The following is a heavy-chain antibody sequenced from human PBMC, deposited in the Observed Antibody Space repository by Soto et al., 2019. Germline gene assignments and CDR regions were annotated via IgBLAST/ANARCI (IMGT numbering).Heavy chain of an antibody. CDR3: VVSRGWWAFHC. D-gene: IGHD6-13*01. Sequence: QVLLVQSGAEVKKPGASVQISCKASGYTFTTYDMHWVRQAPGQRLEWMGSINANNGNPKYSQRFQGRATFTRDTSATTGYMDLSSLISEDTAVYYCVVSRGWWAFHCWGQGTLVTVSS. J-gene: IGHJ4*02. CDR2: INANNGNP. CDR1: GYTFTTYD. V-gene: IGHV1-3*01.